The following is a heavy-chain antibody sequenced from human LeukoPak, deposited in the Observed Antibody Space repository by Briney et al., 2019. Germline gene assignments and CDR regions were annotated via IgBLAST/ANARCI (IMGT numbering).Heavy chain of an antibody. CDR2: IIPIFGTA. CDR3: ATLEYSSSYDY. D-gene: IGHD6-6*01. Sequence: SVKVSCKASGGTFSSYTISWVRQAPGQGLEWMGRIIPIFGTANYAQKFQGRVTITTDESTSTAYMELSSLRSEDTAVYYCATLEYSSSYDYWGQGTLVIVIS. V-gene: IGHV1-69*05. CDR1: GGTFSSYT. J-gene: IGHJ4*02.